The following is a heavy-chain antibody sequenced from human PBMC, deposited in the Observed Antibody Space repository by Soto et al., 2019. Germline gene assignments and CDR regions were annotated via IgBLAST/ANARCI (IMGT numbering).Heavy chain of an antibody. CDR1: GFTFGDYA. J-gene: IGHJ4*02. D-gene: IGHD6-19*01. V-gene: IGHV3-49*05. CDR2: IRSKAYGGTT. CDR3: TSDGYSSGWYWVQDFDF. Sequence: EVQLVESGGGLVKPGRSLRLSCTASGFTFGDYAMSWFRQAPGKGLEWVGFIRSKAYGGTTEYAASVKGRFTISRDDSKSIAYLQMNSLKTEDTAVYYCTSDGYSSGWYWVQDFDFWGRGTLVTVSS.